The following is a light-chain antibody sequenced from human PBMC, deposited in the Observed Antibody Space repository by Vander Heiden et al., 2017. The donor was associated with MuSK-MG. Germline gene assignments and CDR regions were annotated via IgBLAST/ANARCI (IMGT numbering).Light chain of an antibody. CDR2: GNS. CDR1: SSNIGTGYD. V-gene: IGLV1-40*01. CDR3: QSYDSSLSGWV. J-gene: IGLJ3*02. Sequence: QPVLAQPPSGSGGPGQRVTIPCTGSSSNIGTGYDGHWYQQLPGTAPKLLIYGNSNRPSGVPGRFSCSKAGTSDVLATTGLQAEDEADDDGQSYDSSLSGWVFGGGTKLTVL.